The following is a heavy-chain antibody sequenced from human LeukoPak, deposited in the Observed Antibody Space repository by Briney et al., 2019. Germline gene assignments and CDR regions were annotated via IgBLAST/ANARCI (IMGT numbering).Heavy chain of an antibody. CDR3: ARCYHDSSGYEPDAFDI. Sequence: SETLSLTCTVSGGSISSYYWSWIRQPPGKGLEWIGYIYYSGSTNYNPSLKSRVTISVDTSKNQFSLKLSSVTAADTAVYYCARCYHDSSGYEPDAFDIWGQGTMVTVSS. D-gene: IGHD3-22*01. J-gene: IGHJ3*02. CDR1: GGSISSYY. V-gene: IGHV4-59*01. CDR2: IYYSGST.